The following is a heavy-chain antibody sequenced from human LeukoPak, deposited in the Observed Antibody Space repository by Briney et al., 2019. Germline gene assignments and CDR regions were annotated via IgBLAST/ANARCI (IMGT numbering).Heavy chain of an antibody. CDR2: INPNSGRT. D-gene: IGHD2-15*01. V-gene: IGHV1-2*02. CDR3: ASDKDFVVVVPAPDAFDI. Sequence: ASVKVSCKASGGTFTNYNISWVRQAPGQRREWMGRINPNSGRTNYAQKLQGRGTITRDTSIRTPYMELSILRSDDTAVYYCASDKDFVVVVPAPDAFDILLQRTILTVSS. J-gene: IGHJ3*02. CDR1: GGTFTNYN.